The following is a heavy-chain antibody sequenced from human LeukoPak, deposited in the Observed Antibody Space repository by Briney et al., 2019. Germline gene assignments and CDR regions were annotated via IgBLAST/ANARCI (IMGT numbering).Heavy chain of an antibody. CDR2: ISAYNGNT. Sequence: GASVKVSCKASGYTFTSYGISWVRQAPGQGLEWMGWISAYNGNTNYAQKLQGRVTMTTDTSTSTAYMELRSLRSDDTAVYYCARSGPLKRSTVTTRCGNYFDYWGQGTLVTVSS. CDR1: GYTFTSYG. V-gene: IGHV1-18*04. CDR3: ARSGPLKRSTVTTRCGNYFDY. D-gene: IGHD4-17*01. J-gene: IGHJ4*02.